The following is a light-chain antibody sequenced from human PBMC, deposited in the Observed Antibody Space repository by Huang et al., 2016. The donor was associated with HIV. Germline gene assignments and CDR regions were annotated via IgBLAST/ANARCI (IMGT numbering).Light chain of an antibody. Sequence: EIVLTQSPATLSVSPGERAALSCRASQSLGGNVAWYQQKPGQSPRRLSYGASTRATGIPARFSGNRSGTEFTLTISSLQSEDLAVYYCQQYNTWPPRYTFGQGTKLDIK. CDR3: QQYNTWPPRYT. J-gene: IGKJ2*01. CDR2: GAS. V-gene: IGKV3-15*01. CDR1: QSLGGN.